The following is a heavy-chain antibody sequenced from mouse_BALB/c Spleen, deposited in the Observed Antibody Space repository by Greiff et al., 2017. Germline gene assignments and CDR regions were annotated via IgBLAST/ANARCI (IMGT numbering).Heavy chain of an antibody. CDR3: ATDYGSSYEYYYAMDY. D-gene: IGHD1-1*01. CDR1: GYTFTNYW. J-gene: IGHJ4*01. Sequence: VQLQQSGAELVRPGTSVKISCKASGYTFTNYWLGWVKQRPGHGLEWIGDIYPGGGYTNYNEKFKGKATLTADTSSSTAYMQLSSLTSEDSAVYFCATDYGSSYEYYYAMDYWGQGTSVTVSS. CDR2: IYPGGGYT. V-gene: IGHV1-63*02.